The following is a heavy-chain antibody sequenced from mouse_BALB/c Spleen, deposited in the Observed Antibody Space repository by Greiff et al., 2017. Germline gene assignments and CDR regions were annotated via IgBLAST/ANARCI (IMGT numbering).Heavy chain of an antibody. D-gene: IGHD1-1*01. CDR2: INPSNGRT. CDR1: GYTFTSYV. Sequence: EVQLQQSGPELVKPGASVKMSCKASGYTFTSYVMHWVKQKPGQGLEWIGEINPSNGRTNYNEKFKSKATLTVDKSSSTAYMQLSSLTSEDSAVYYCASYYGSSTNYWGQGTTLTVSS. J-gene: IGHJ2*01. CDR3: ASYYGSSTNY. V-gene: IGHV1-14*01.